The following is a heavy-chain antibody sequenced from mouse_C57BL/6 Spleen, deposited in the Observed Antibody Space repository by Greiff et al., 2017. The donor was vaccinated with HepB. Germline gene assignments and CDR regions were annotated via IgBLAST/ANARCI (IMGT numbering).Heavy chain of an antibody. J-gene: IGHJ1*03. CDR3: AREEEGNYYGSSKGYFDV. Sequence: SGPELVKPGASVKISCKASGYSFTDYNMNWVKQSNGKSLEWIGVINPNYGTTSYNQKFKGKATLTVDQSSSTAYMQLNSLTSEDSAVYYCAREEEGNYYGSSKGYFDVWGTGTTVTVSS. D-gene: IGHD1-1*01. CDR1: GYSFTDYN. V-gene: IGHV1-39*01. CDR2: INPNYGTT.